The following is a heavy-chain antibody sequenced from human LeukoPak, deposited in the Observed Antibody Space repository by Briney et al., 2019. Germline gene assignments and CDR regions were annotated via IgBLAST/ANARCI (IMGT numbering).Heavy chain of an antibody. V-gene: IGHV1-69*04. CDR1: GGTFSSYA. CDR2: IIPILGIA. D-gene: IGHD3-10*01. CDR3: ARGGGAQYYYGSGSLLGDTMKLDY. Sequence: SVKVSCKASGGTFSSYAISWVRQAPGQGLEWMGRIIPILGIANYAQKFQGRVTMTRDTSTSTVYMELSSLRSEDTAVYYCARGGGAQYYYGSGSLLGDTMKLDYWGQGTLVAVSS. J-gene: IGHJ4*02.